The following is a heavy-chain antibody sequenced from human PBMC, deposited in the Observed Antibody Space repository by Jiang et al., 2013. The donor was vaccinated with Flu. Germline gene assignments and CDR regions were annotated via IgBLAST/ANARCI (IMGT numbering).Heavy chain of an antibody. J-gene: IGHJ4*02. CDR2: IIPIFGTA. V-gene: IGHV1-69*01. CDR1: GGTFSSYA. CDR3: ARDGSGWYNFDY. Sequence: VKVSCKASGGTFSSYAISWVRQAPGQGLEWMGGIIPIFGTANYAQKFQGRVTITADESTSTAYMELSSLRSEDTAVYYCARDGSGWYNFDYWGQGTLVTVSS. D-gene: IGHD6-19*01.